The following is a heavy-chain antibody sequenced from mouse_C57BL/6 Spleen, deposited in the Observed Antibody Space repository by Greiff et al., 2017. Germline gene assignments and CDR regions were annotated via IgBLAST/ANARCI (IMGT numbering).Heavy chain of an antibody. Sequence: VQLQQSGAELVRPGASVKLSCKASGYTFTDYYINWVKQRPGQGLEWIARIYPGSGNTYYNEKIKGKATLTAEKSSSTAYMQLSSLTSEDSAVYFCARWVHDGYSFDYWGQGTTLTVSS. D-gene: IGHD2-3*01. V-gene: IGHV1-76*01. CDR2: IYPGSGNT. CDR1: GYTFTDYY. CDR3: ARWVHDGYSFDY. J-gene: IGHJ2*01.